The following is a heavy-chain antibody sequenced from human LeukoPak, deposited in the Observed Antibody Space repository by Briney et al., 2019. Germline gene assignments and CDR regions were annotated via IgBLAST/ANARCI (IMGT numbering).Heavy chain of an antibody. CDR1: GFTFSSYS. Sequence: GGSLRLSCAASGFTFSSYSMNWVPPAPGKGLEWVSSISCSSSYIYYADSVKGRFTISRDNAKNSLYLQMNSLRAEDTAVYYCAREPIRYCSSTSCYYGGPYYYGMDVWGQGTTVTVSS. D-gene: IGHD2-2*01. CDR3: AREPIRYCSSTSCYYGGPYYYGMDV. V-gene: IGHV3-21*01. CDR2: ISCSSSYI. J-gene: IGHJ6*02.